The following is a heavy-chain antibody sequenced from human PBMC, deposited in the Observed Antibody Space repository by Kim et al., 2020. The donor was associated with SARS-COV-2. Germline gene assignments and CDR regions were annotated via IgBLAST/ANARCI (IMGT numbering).Heavy chain of an antibody. J-gene: IGHJ3*02. CDR1: GGSISSYY. CDR2: INYSGST. CDR3: ARLLPRWHDWSGHDAFDT. Sequence: SETLSLTCTVSGGSISSYYWSWIRQPPGKGLEWIGYINYSGSTNYNPSLKSRVTISVDTSKNQFSLKLSSVTAADTAVYYCARLLPRWHDWSGHDAFDTWGQGTLVTVSS. D-gene: IGHD2-21*01. V-gene: IGHV4-59*08.